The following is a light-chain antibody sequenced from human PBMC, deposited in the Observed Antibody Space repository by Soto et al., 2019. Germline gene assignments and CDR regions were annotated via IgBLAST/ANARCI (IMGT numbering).Light chain of an antibody. CDR3: QLYHDAALS. CDR1: HDISNN. J-gene: IGKJ4*01. V-gene: IGKV1-33*01. CDR2: DAS. Sequence: DIQLTQSPSSLSASVGDRVTITCQTRHDISNNLNWYQQKPGKAPKLLIYDASNLEPGVPSRFSGSGSGTDFTFSINSLQPEDIATYYCQLYHDAALSLGGGTRVDI.